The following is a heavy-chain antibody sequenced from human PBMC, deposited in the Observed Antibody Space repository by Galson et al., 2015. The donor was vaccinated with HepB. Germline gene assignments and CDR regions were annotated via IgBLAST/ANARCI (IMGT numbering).Heavy chain of an antibody. D-gene: IGHD2-2*02. J-gene: IGHJ3*02. CDR2: ISGSGGST. CDR3: AKGSADLCSSTSCYTGGAFDI. V-gene: IGHV3-23*01. CDR1: GFTFSSYA. Sequence: SLRLSCAASGFTFSSYAMSWVRQAPGKGLEWVSAISGSGGSTYYADSVKGRFTISRDNSKNTLYLQMNSLRTEDTAVYYCAKGSADLCSSTSCYTGGAFDIWGQGTMVTVSS.